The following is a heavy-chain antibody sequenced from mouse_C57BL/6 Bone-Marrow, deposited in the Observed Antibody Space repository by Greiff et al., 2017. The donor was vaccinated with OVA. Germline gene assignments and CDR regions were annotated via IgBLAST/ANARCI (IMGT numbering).Heavy chain of an antibody. CDR3: ARYYGSRYYYAMDY. J-gene: IGHJ4*01. D-gene: IGHD1-1*01. V-gene: IGHV7-3*01. CDR1: GFTFTDYY. CDR2: IRNKANGYTT. Sequence: EVQLQESGGGLVQPGGSLSLSCAASGFTFTDYYMSWVRQPPGKALEWLGFIRNKANGYTTEYSASVKGRFTISRDNSQSILYLQMNALRAEDSATYYCARYYGSRYYYAMDYWGQGTSVTVSS.